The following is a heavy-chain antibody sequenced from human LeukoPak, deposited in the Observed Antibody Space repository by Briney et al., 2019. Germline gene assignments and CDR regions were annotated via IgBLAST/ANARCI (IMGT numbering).Heavy chain of an antibody. CDR3: ASPRYSYGHPNYYYMDV. J-gene: IGHJ6*03. D-gene: IGHD5-18*01. V-gene: IGHV1-69*05. CDR1: GGTFSSYA. Sequence: SVKVSCKASGGTFSSYAISWVRQAPGQGLEWMGGVIPIFGTANYAQKFQGRVTITTDESTSTAYIELSSLRSEDTAVYYCASPRYSYGHPNYYYMDVWGKGTTVTVSS. CDR2: VIPIFGTA.